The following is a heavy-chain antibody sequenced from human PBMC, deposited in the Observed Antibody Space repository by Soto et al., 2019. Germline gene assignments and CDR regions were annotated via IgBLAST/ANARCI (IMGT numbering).Heavy chain of an antibody. D-gene: IGHD3-3*01. J-gene: IGHJ6*03. Sequence: GASVKVSCKASGYTFTSYGISWVRQAPGQGLEWMGWISAYNGNTNYAQKLQGRVTMTTDTSTSTAYMELRSLRSDDTAVYYCARDRNYDFWSGYYYYYYMDVWGQGTTVTVSS. CDR2: ISAYNGNT. CDR1: GYTFTSYG. V-gene: IGHV1-18*01. CDR3: ARDRNYDFWSGYYYYYYMDV.